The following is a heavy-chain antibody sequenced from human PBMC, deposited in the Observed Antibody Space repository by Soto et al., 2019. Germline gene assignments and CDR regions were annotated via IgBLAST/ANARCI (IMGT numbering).Heavy chain of an antibody. CDR1: GGSISSGGYY. D-gene: IGHD4-17*01. V-gene: IGHV4-30-4*08. J-gene: IGHJ5*02. Sequence: ASETLSLTCTVSGGSISSGGYYWSWIRQHPGKGLEWIGYIYYSGSTYYNPSLKSRVTISVDTSKNQFSLKLSSVTAADTAVYYCAREGAYGDSNWFDPWGQGTLVTVS. CDR3: AREGAYGDSNWFDP. CDR2: IYYSGST.